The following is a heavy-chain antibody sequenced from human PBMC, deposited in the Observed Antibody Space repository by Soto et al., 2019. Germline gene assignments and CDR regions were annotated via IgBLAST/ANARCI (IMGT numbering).Heavy chain of an antibody. Sequence: ASVKVSCKASGYTFTSYDINWVRQATGQGLEWMGWMNPNSGNTGYAQKFQGRVTMTRNTSISTAYMELSSPRSEDTAVYYCARAQRPRRSNYGDYADWGQGTLVTVSS. CDR1: GYTFTSYD. D-gene: IGHD4-17*01. V-gene: IGHV1-8*01. CDR3: ARAQRPRRSNYGDYAD. CDR2: MNPNSGNT. J-gene: IGHJ4*02.